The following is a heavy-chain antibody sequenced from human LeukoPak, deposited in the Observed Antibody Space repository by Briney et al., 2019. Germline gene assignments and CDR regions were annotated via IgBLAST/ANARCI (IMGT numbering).Heavy chain of an antibody. V-gene: IGHV3-21*01. Sequence: GGSLRLSCAASGFTFSNYGMHWVRQAPGKGLEWVSSISSSSSYIYYADSVKGRFTISRDNAKNSLYLQMNSLRAEDTAVYYCARTKVGANLFDYWGQGTLVTVSS. D-gene: IGHD1-26*01. CDR2: ISSSSSYI. CDR1: GFTFSNYG. CDR3: ARTKVGANLFDY. J-gene: IGHJ4*02.